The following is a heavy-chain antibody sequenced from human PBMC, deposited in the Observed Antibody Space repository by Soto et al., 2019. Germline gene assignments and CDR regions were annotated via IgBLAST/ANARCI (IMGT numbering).Heavy chain of an antibody. Sequence: SVKVSCKASGGTFSSNPISWMRQAPGQGLEWMGGTIPTFGAGSYAQRFQGRLTITADKSTNTAYMELSSLRPEDTAVYYCARRQTSGYNRYFDSWGQGTLVAVSS. CDR3: ARRQTSGYNRYFDS. CDR1: GGTFSSNP. D-gene: IGHD5-12*01. V-gene: IGHV1-69*06. J-gene: IGHJ4*02. CDR2: TIPTFGAG.